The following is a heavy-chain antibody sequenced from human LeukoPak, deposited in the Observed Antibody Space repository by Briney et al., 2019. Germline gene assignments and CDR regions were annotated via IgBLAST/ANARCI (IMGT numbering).Heavy chain of an antibody. Sequence: GRSLRLSCAASGFTFSSYSMNWVRQAPGKGLEWVSSISSSSSYIYYADSVKGRFTISRDNAKNSLYLQMNSLRAEDTAIYYCARSHRYYYDSSGYTDYWGQGILVTVSS. CDR1: GFTFSSYS. CDR2: ISSSSSYI. D-gene: IGHD3-22*01. J-gene: IGHJ4*02. CDR3: ARSHRYYYDSSGYTDY. V-gene: IGHV3-21*01.